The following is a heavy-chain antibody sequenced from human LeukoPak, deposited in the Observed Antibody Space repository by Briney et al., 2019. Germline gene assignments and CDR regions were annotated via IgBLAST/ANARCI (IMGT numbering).Heavy chain of an antibody. CDR1: GLTFSTFW. CDR3: VRDAETAGSDY. CDR2: INPDGRTT. Sequence: GGSLRLSCAVSGLTFSTFWMHWVRQAPGKGLVWVSHINPDGRTTTYADSVKGRFTISRDNAKNTLYLQMNSLRAEATAVYFCVRDAETAGSDYWGQGTLVTVSS. D-gene: IGHD1-14*01. J-gene: IGHJ4*02. V-gene: IGHV3-74*01.